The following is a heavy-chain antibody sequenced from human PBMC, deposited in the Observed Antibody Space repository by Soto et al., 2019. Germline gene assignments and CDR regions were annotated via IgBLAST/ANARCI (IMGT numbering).Heavy chain of an antibody. D-gene: IGHD3-16*01. Sequence: DVQLLESGGGLAQRWGSLILSCAASGFSFSTYGMTWVRQATGKGLEWVSYGGSGGSTYYADSVKGRFTISRDNSKNTLYLQMNSLRAEDTAVYYCVKFRGRAYHYYYMDVWGNGTTVTVSS. CDR2: GGSGGST. V-gene: IGHV3-23*01. CDR3: VKFRGRAYHYYYMDV. J-gene: IGHJ6*03. CDR1: GFSFSTYG.